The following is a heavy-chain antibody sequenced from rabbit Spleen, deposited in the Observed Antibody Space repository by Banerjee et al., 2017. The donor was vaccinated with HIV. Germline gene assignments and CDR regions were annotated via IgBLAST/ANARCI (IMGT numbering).Heavy chain of an antibody. D-gene: IGHD8-1*01. V-gene: IGHV1S7*01. Sequence: QLKESGGGLVQPGGSLKLSCTASGFTLSSYYMNWVRQAPGKGLEWIGYIDPVFGITYYANWVNGRFSISRENAQNTVFLQMTSLTAADTATYFCARDGAGGSYLALWGPGTLVTV. CDR2: IDPVFGIT. J-gene: IGHJ4*01. CDR3: ARDGAGGSYLAL. CDR1: GFTLSSYY.